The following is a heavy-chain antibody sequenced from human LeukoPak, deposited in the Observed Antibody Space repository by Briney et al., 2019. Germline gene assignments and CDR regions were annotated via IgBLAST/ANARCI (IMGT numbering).Heavy chain of an antibody. CDR2: INHSGST. V-gene: IGHV4-34*01. Sequence: SETLSLTCAVYGGSFSGYYWSWIRKPPGKGLEWIGEINHSGSTNYNPSLKSRVTISVDTSKNQFSLKLSSVTAADTAVYYCARQSLRYFDWLSTNQNYWGQGTLVTVSS. CDR3: ARQSLRYFDWLSTNQNY. D-gene: IGHD3-9*01. J-gene: IGHJ4*02. CDR1: GGSFSGYY.